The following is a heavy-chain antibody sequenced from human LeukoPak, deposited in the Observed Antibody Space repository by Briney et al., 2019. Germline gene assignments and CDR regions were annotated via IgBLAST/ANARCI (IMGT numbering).Heavy chain of an antibody. D-gene: IGHD3-16*01. Sequence: GGSLRPSCAASGFSFDDHGMSWIRQAPGQGLEWVSGITWNGGSTGYADSVKGRFSISRDNAKDSLFLQMNSLRVDDTALYYCVKDRSFNRGEPIDYWGQGTLVVVSS. CDR1: GFSFDDHG. CDR3: VKDRSFNRGEPIDY. J-gene: IGHJ4*02. V-gene: IGHV3-20*04. CDR2: ITWNGGST.